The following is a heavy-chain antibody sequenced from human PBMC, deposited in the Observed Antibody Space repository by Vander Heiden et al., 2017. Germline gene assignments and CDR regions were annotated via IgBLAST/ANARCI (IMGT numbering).Heavy chain of an antibody. Sequence: EVQLVESGGGLVQPGGSVRLSGAASGVPFSSYSMNWVRQAPGKGLGWVSYISSSSSTIYYADSVKGRFTISRDNAKNSLYLQMNSLRDEDTAVYYCARLYGGNSDADYWGQGTLVTVSS. D-gene: IGHD2-21*02. CDR3: ARLYGGNSDADY. CDR2: ISSSSSTI. CDR1: GVPFSSYS. V-gene: IGHV3-48*02. J-gene: IGHJ4*02.